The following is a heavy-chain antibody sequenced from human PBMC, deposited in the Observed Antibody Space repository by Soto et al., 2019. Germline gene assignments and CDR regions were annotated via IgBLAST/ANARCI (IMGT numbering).Heavy chain of an antibody. D-gene: IGHD1-26*01. CDR1: GGSISSSSYY. V-gene: IGHV4-39*01. CDR3: ARRYGSAIDY. J-gene: IGHJ4*02. Sequence: SETLSLTCTVSGGSISSSSYYWGWIRQPPGKGLEWIGKIYYSGATYYNPSLKSRITISIDTSNNQFSLKLSSVTAADTAVYYCARRYGSAIDYWGQGPLVTVSS. CDR2: IYYSGAT.